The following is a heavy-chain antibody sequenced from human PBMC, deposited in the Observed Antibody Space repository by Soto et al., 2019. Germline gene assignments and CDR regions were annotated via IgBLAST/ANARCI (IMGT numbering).Heavy chain of an antibody. CDR2: IYYSGST. Sequence: SETLSLTCTVSGGSISSSSYYWGWIRQPPGKGLEWIGSIYYSGSTYYNPSLKSRVTISVDTSKNHFSLKLSSVTAADTAVYYCASYSKGWFDPWGQGTLVTVSS. CDR1: GGSISSSSYY. CDR3: ASYSKGWFDP. J-gene: IGHJ5*02. D-gene: IGHD4-4*01. V-gene: IGHV4-39*01.